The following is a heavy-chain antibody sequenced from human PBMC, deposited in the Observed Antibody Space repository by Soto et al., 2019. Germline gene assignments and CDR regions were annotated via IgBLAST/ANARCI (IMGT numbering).Heavy chain of an antibody. V-gene: IGHV4-61*01. D-gene: IGHD6-19*01. CDR3: ARSGYSSGWYREGFDY. J-gene: IGHJ4*02. CDR2: IYNSGSI. Sequence: SETLSLTCTVSGGSISSSSYYWSWIRQPPGKGLEWIGNIYNSGSINYNPSLKSRVTISVDTSKNQFSLKLSSVTAADTAVYYCARSGYSSGWYREGFDYWGQGTLVTVSS. CDR1: GGSISSSSYY.